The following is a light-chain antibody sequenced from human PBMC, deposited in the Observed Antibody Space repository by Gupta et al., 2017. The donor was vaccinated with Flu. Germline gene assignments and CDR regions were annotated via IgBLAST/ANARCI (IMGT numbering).Light chain of an antibody. CDR2: GAS. Sequence: EIVMTQSPATLSVSPGERATLSCRASQSVSSNLAWYQQKRGQAPRLLIYGASTRATGIPARFSGSGSGTEFTLTISILHSEDFAVYYCQQDTNWPLTFGGGTKVEIK. CDR1: QSVSSN. J-gene: IGKJ4*01. V-gene: IGKV3D-15*01. CDR3: QQDTNWPLT.